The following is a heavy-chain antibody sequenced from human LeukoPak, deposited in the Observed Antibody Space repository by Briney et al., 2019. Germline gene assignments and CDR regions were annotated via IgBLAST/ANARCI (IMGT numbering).Heavy chain of an antibody. CDR3: AAGQLRYFDWLLYEDY. Sequence: GESLKISCKGSGYSFTSYWIGWVRQMPGKGLEWMGIIYPGDSDTRYSPSFQGQVTISADKSISTAYLQWSSLKASDTAMYYCAAGQLRYFDWLLYEDYWGQRTLVTVSS. V-gene: IGHV5-51*01. J-gene: IGHJ4*02. CDR1: GYSFTSYW. D-gene: IGHD3-9*01. CDR2: IYPGDSDT.